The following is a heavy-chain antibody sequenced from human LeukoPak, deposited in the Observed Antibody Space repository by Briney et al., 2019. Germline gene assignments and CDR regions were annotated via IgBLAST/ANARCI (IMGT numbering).Heavy chain of an antibody. J-gene: IGHJ3*02. V-gene: IGHV4-59*01. CDR3: ARVLKFYDILTGYLLSAFDI. CDR1: GGSISSYY. CDR2: IYYSGST. D-gene: IGHD3-9*01. Sequence: SETLSLTCTVSGGSISSYYWSWIRQPPGKGLEWIGYIYYSGSTNYNPSLKSRVTISVDTSKNQFSLKLSSVTAADTAVYYCARVLKFYDILTGYLLSAFDIWGQGTMVTVSS.